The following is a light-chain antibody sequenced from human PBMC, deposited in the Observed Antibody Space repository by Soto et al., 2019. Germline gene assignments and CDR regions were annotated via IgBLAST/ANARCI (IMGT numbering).Light chain of an antibody. V-gene: IGKV3-11*01. J-gene: IGKJ4*01. CDR1: QSVSTY. CDR2: DAS. Sequence: EVVLTQSPATLSLSPGERATLSCRASQSVSTYLAWYQHKPGQAPRLLIYDASIRATGTPARFSGGGSGTDFTLTISSLAPEDLAVYYCKHRSHRPPGATFGGGTKVEIK. CDR3: KHRSHRPPGAT.